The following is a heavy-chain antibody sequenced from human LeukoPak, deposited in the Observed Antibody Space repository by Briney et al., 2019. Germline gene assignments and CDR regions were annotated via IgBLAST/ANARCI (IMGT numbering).Heavy chain of an antibody. J-gene: IGHJ4*02. V-gene: IGHV3-48*01. CDR1: AFTFSSYS. CDR2: ISSSSSTI. Sequence: GGSLRLSCAASAFTFSSYSMNWVRQAPGKGLEWVSSISSSSSTIYYADSVKGRFTISRDNAKNSLYLQMNSLRAEDTAVYYCARGSGDFWSGSDYWGQGTLVTVSS. CDR3: ARGSGDFWSGSDY. D-gene: IGHD3-3*01.